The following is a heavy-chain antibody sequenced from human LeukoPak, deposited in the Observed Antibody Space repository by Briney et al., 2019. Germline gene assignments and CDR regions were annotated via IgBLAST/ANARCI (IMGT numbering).Heavy chain of an antibody. V-gene: IGHV1-69*05. Sequence: SVKVSCKASGGTFSSYAISWVRQAPGQGLEWMGRIIPIFGTANYAQKFQGRVTITTDESTSTAYMELSSLRSEDTAVYYCARERRYYYDSTQGYYFDYWGQGTLVTVSS. CDR1: GGTFSSYA. J-gene: IGHJ4*02. CDR2: IIPIFGTA. D-gene: IGHD3-22*01. CDR3: ARERRYYYDSTQGYYFDY.